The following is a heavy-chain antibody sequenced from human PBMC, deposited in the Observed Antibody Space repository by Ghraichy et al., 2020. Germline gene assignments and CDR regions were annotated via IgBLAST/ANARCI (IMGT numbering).Heavy chain of an antibody. J-gene: IGHJ6*02. CDR2: IIPIFGTA. CDR1: GGTFSSYA. D-gene: IGHD5-18*01. Sequence: SVKVSCKASGGTFSSYAISWVRQAPGQGLEWMGGIIPIFGTANYAQKFQGRVTITADESTSTAYMELSSLRSEDTAVYYCARDDWEDTAMANYYYYGMDVWGQGTTVTVSS. CDR3: ARDDWEDTAMANYYYYGMDV. V-gene: IGHV1-69*13.